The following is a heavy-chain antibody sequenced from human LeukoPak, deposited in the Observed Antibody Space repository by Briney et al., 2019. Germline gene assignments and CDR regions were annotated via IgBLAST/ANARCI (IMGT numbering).Heavy chain of an antibody. Sequence: GASVKVSCKASGYTFTGYYMHWVRQAPGQGLEWMGWINPNNGATNFARKFQGRVTMTKATSISTAYMELNRLTSDDTAVYYCARNGAPGPHYYYMDVWGKGTTVTVSS. J-gene: IGHJ6*03. CDR1: GYTFTGYY. CDR2: INPNNGAT. V-gene: IGHV1-2*02. D-gene: IGHD2-8*01. CDR3: ARNGAPGPHYYYMDV.